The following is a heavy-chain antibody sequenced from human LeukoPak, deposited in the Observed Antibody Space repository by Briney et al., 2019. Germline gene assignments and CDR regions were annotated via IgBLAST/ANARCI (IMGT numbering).Heavy chain of an antibody. CDR1: GFTFSSYA. CDR2: ISYDGSNK. J-gene: IGHJ4*02. D-gene: IGHD6-19*01. V-gene: IGHV3-30-3*01. CDR3: ARDQLSSGSVFDY. Sequence: GESLRLSCAASGFTFSSYAMHWVRQAPGKGLEWVAVISYDGSNKYYADSVKGRFTISRDNSKNTLYLQMNSLRAEDTAVYYCARDQLSSGSVFDYWGQGTLVTVSS.